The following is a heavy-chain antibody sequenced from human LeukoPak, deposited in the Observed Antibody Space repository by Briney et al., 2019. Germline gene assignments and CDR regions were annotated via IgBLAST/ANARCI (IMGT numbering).Heavy chain of an antibody. Sequence: SETLSLTCAVSGDSISTSNSYWGWIRRPPGKGLEWVGSIYYSGNTYYNPSLKSRVTISVDTSKNQFSLKLTSVTAADTAVYYCARQTGVGLFILPGGRGTLVTVSS. CDR1: GDSISTSNSY. CDR2: IYYSGNT. CDR3: ARQTGVGLFILP. D-gene: IGHD3-3*01. V-gene: IGHV4-39*01. J-gene: IGHJ4*02.